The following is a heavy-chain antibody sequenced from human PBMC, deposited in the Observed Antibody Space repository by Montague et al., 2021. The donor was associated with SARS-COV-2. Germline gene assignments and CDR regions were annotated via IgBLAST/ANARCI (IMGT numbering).Heavy chain of an antibody. D-gene: IGHD3/OR15-3a*01. CDR2: FYGGGGGA. J-gene: IGHJ4*02. V-gene: IGHV3-23*03. CDR1: GFSFSDYA. CDR3: AEDRKDHRTGLTLWGFDY. Sequence: SLRLSCAATGFSFSDYAMNWVRQAPGKGLEWVSVFYGGGGGAHYADSVEGRFTISRDDSKSTLYLQMNSLRAEDTAVYYCAEDRKDHRTGLTLWGFDYWGQGTLVTVSS.